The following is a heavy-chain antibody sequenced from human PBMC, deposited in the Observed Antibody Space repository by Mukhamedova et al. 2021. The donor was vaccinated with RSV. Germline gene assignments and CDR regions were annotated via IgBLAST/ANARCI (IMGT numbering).Heavy chain of an antibody. D-gene: IGHD6-13*01. J-gene: IGHJ4*02. Sequence: LEWIGYIYYSGSTNYNPSLKSRVTLSVDTSKNQFSLKLSSVTAADTAVYYCASNGYSSSWYFDYWGQGTLVTVSS. V-gene: IGHV4-59*08. CDR3: ASNGYSSSWYFDY. CDR2: IYYSGST.